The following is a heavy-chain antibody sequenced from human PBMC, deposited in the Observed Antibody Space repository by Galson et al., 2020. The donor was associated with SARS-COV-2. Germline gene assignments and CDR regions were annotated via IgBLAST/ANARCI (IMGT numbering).Heavy chain of an antibody. V-gene: IGHV3-33*01. CDR3: AREAKQWPTFDY. CDR2: IWYDGSNK. D-gene: IGHD6-19*01. J-gene: IGHJ4*02. CDR1: GFTFSRYG. Sequence: TGGSLRLSCAASGFTFSRYGMHWVRQAPGKGLEWVAVIWYDGSNKFYADSVKGRFTISRDNSKNTMYLQMNSLRAEDTAVYYCAREAKQWPTFDYWGQGTLVTVSS.